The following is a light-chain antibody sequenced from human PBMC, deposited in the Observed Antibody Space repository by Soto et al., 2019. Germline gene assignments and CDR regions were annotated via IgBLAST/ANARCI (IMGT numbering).Light chain of an antibody. V-gene: IGKV3D-15*01. Sequence: EVLMTQSPATLSVSPGERVTLSCSASQSININLAWYQQKPGQAPRVLIYGASSRASGIPDRFSGSGSGTDFTLTISRLEHDDFAFYYCQQYQNWPPLTFGGGTRVEIK. CDR1: QSININ. CDR3: QQYQNWPPLT. J-gene: IGKJ4*01. CDR2: GAS.